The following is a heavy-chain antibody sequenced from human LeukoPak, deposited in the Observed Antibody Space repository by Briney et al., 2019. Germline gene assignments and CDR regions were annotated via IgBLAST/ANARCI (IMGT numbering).Heavy chain of an antibody. CDR3: ARRLLGGSSRQNWFDP. J-gene: IGHJ5*02. CDR1: GYTFTNYD. V-gene: IGHV1-8*01. CDR2: MNPKNGFT. Sequence: ASVEVSCKASGYTFTNYDINWVRQATGQGLEWMGWMNPKNGFTGYAQKFQGRVTLTRNTSIGTAYMELTSLISEDTAVYYCARRLLGGSSRQNWFDPWGQGTLVTVSS. D-gene: IGHD6-13*01.